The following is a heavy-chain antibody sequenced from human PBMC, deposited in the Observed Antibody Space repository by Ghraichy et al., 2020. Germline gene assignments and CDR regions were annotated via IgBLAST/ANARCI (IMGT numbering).Heavy chain of an antibody. J-gene: IGHJ4*02. V-gene: IGHV3-74*01. CDR1: GFSFSYSW. D-gene: IGHD5-24*01. CDR2: INRDGSST. CDR3: ARVAQDGYNLLDK. Sequence: GKSLNISCAASGFSFSYSWMHWVRQAPGKGLVWVSRINRDGSSTNYADSVKGRFTISRDNAKNTLYLEMNSLRAEDTAVYYCARVAQDGYNLLDKWGQGTLVTVSS.